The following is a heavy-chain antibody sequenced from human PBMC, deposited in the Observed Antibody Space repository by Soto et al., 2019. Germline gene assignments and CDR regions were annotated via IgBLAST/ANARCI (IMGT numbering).Heavy chain of an antibody. D-gene: IGHD3-10*01. Sequence: GGSLRLSCAASGFTFSTYWMHWVRQGPGKGLVWVSRINSDGSGTPYADPVKGRFTISRDSAKNTLDLQMNSLRAEDTAVYYCAKIPGRFGVSYYFDYWGQGTLVTVSS. CDR1: GFTFSTYW. CDR2: INSDGSGT. J-gene: IGHJ4*02. CDR3: AKIPGRFGVSYYFDY. V-gene: IGHV3-74*03.